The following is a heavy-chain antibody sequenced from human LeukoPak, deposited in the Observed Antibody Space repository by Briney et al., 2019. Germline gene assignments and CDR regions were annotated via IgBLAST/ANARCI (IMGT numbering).Heavy chain of an antibody. CDR1: GFTFTNYY. CDR2: INPSGSST. Sequence: GASVKVSCKASGFTFTNYYMHWVRQAPGQGLEWMGLINPSGSSTNYAQKFRGRVTMTTDTSTSTAYMELRSLRSDDTAVYYCARGTYFDYWGQGTLVTVSS. J-gene: IGHJ4*02. CDR3: ARGTYFDY. V-gene: IGHV1-46*01.